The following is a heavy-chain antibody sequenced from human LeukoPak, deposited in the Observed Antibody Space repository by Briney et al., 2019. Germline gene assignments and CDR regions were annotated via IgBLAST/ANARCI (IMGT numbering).Heavy chain of an antibody. V-gene: IGHV4-39*01. Sequence: MSSETLSLTCTVSGGSISSSSYYWGWIRQPPGKGLEWIGSIYYSGSTYYNPSLKSRVTISVDTSKNQFSLKLSSVTAADTAVYYCARQGHGDCWFAGYYYGMDVWGQGTTVTVSS. CDR1: GGSISSSSYY. J-gene: IGHJ6*02. CDR2: IYYSGST. CDR3: ARQGHGDCWFAGYYYGMDV. D-gene: IGHD2-21*02.